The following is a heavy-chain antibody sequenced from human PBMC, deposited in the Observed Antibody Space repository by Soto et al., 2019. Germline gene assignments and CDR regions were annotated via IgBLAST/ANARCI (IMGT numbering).Heavy chain of an antibody. V-gene: IGHV4-39*01. J-gene: IGHJ4*02. Sequence: SETLSLTCTVSGGSISSSSYYWGWIRQPPGKGLEWIGSIYYSGSTYYNPSLKSRVTISVDTSKNQFSLKLSSVTAADTAVYYCARLGLYSGYDRSPFDYWGQGTLVTVSS. CDR3: ARLGLYSGYDRSPFDY. CDR2: IYYSGST. D-gene: IGHD5-12*01. CDR1: GGSISSSSYY.